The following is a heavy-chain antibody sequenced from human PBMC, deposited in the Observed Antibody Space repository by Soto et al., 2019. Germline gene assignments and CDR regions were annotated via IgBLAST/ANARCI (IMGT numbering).Heavy chain of an antibody. Sequence: QVQLVESGGGVVQPGRSLRLSCAASGFTFSSYGMHWVRQAPGKGLEWVAVIWYDGRNKYYADSVKGRFTISRDNSKNTPYLQMNSLRSEYTAVYYCASAVAGTLDYWGQGSLVTVSS. CDR3: ASAVAGTLDY. J-gene: IGHJ4*02. CDR2: IWYDGRNK. CDR1: GFTFSSYG. V-gene: IGHV3-33*01. D-gene: IGHD6-19*01.